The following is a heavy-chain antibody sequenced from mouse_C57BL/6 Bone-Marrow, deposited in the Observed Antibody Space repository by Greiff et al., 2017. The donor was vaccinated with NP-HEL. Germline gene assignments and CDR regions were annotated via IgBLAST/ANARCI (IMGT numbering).Heavy chain of an antibody. Sequence: VQLQQPGAELVRPGSSVKLSCKASGYTFTSYWMHWVKQRPIQGLEWIGNIDPSDSETHYNQKFKDKATLTVDKSSSTAYMQLSSLRSEDSAVYYCATYYYGSSYFDYWGQGTTLTVSS. J-gene: IGHJ2*01. CDR1: GYTFTSYW. CDR3: ATYYYGSSYFDY. V-gene: IGHV1-52*01. CDR2: IDPSDSET. D-gene: IGHD1-1*01.